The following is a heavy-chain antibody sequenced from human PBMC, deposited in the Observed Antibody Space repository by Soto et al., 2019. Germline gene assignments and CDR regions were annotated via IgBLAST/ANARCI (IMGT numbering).Heavy chain of an antibody. J-gene: IGHJ5*02. V-gene: IGHV1-24*01. CDR2: FDPEHDET. D-gene: IGHD2-15*01. Sequence: ASVKVSCKVSGYTPAEVSIHWVRQAPGKGLEWMGGFDPEHDETLFAQRFQGRLTMTEDSSADTAYMELSGLLSEDTAVYYCAAAASCHGATCYSDHNWFDPWGQGTLVTVSS. CDR1: GYTPAEVS. CDR3: AAAASCHGATCYSDHNWFDP.